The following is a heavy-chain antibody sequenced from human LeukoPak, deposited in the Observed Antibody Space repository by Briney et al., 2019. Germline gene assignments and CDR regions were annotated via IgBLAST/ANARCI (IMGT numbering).Heavy chain of an antibody. CDR2: INHSGST. CDR1: GGSFSGYY. V-gene: IGHV4-34*01. Sequence: SETLSLTCAVYGGSFSGYYWSWIRQPPGKGLEWIGEINHSGSTNYNPSLKSRVTISVDTSKNQFSLKLSSVTAADTAVYYCARQEWFRAFDYWGQGTLVTVSS. J-gene: IGHJ4*02. D-gene: IGHD3-3*01. CDR3: ARQEWFRAFDY.